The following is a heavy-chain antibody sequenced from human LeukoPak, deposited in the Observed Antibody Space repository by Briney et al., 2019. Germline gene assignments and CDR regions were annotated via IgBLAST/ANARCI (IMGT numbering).Heavy chain of an antibody. V-gene: IGHV1-18*01. Sequence: ASVKVSCKASGYTFTSYGISWVRQAPGQVLEWMGWISAYNGNTNYAQKLQGRVTMTTDTSTSTAYMELRRLRSDDTAVYYCASSVGSSNDYYYYYYMDVWGKGNTVTVSS. CDR2: ISAYNGNT. CDR1: GYTFTSYG. J-gene: IGHJ6*03. CDR3: ASSVGSSNDYYYYYYMDV. D-gene: IGHD1-26*01.